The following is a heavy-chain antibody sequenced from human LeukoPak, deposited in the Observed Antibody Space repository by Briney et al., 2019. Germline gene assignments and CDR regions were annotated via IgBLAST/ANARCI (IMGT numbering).Heavy chain of an antibody. V-gene: IGHV4-59*01. D-gene: IGHD3-22*01. CDR3: ARAPHSYDSGTYSVQQYFDL. J-gene: IGHJ2*01. Sequence: SETLSLTCTVSGGSISGYYWSWIRQPPGKGLEWIAYIYYSGTSNYNPSLKSRVTVSVDTSKNQFSLKLSSVTAADTAVYYCARAPHSYDSGTYSVQQYFDLWGRGTLVTVSS. CDR2: IYYSGTS. CDR1: GGSISGYY.